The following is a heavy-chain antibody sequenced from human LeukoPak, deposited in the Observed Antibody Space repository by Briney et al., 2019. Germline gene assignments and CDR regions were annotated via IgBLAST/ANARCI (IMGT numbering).Heavy chain of an antibody. J-gene: IGHJ6*03. CDR3: AAPIYSSSFFYYYYYMDV. V-gene: IGHV1-69*06. D-gene: IGHD6-13*01. CDR1: GGTFSSYA. Sequence: EASVKVSCKASGGTFSSYAISWVRQAPGQGLEWMGGIIPIFGTANYAQKFQGRVTITADKSTSTAYMELSSLRSEDTAVYYCAAPIYSSSFFYYYYYMDVWGKGTTVTVSS. CDR2: IIPIFGTA.